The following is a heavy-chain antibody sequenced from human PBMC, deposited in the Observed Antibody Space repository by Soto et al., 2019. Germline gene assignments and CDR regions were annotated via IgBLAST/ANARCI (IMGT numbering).Heavy chain of an antibody. CDR3: AIDFNGVLAVMRDPGGMDL. CDR2: IYNSVNT. V-gene: IGHV4-59*01. J-gene: IGHJ6*04. CDR1: GGSITHYY. D-gene: IGHD2-15*01. Sequence: QVQLQESGPGLVKPSETLSLTCAVSGGSITHYYWAWIRQPPGQGLEWIGYIYNSVNTKYNPSLKGRVTKLLATAQSQFSLSLRSVIAADTAVFYWAIDFNGVLAVMRDPGGMDLWGSGTTVTVSS.